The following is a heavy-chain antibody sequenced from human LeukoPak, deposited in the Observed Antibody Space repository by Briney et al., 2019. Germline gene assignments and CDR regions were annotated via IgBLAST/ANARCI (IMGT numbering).Heavy chain of an antibody. D-gene: IGHD2-2*01. J-gene: IGHJ4*02. CDR3: ARSHCSSTSCPDYFDY. CDR1: GGSVSSGSYY. CDR2: IYYSWST. V-gene: IGHV4-61*01. Sequence: SETLSLTCTVSGGSVSSGSYYWSWIRQPPGKGLEWIGYIYYSWSTNYNPSLKSRVTISVDTSKNQFSLKLSSVTAAATAVYYCARSHCSSTSCPDYFDYWGQGTLVTVSS.